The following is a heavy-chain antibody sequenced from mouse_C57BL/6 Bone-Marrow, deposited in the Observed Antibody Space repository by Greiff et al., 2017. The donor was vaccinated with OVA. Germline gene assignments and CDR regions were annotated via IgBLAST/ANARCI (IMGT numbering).Heavy chain of an antibody. J-gene: IGHJ4*01. CDR1: GYTFTDSC. CDR2: IFPGSGST. V-gene: IGHV1-75*01. D-gene: IGHD1-1*01. CDR3: AGWDYCGSSRYYAMDY. Sequence: VQLQQSGPELVKPGASVKISCKASGYTFTDSCISWVKQRPGQGLEWIGWIFPGSGSTYYNEKFKGKATLTVDKSSSTAYMLLGSLTYEDSAVYLCAGWDYCGSSRYYAMDYWGQGTSVTVSS.